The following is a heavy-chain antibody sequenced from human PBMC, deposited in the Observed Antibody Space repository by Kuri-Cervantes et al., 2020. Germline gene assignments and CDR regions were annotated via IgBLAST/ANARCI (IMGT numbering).Heavy chain of an antibody. CDR2: IYHSGST. Sequence: SETLSLTCAVSGYSISSCCYWGWIRQPPGKGLEWIGSIYHSGSTYYNPSLKSRVTISVDTSKNQFSLKLSSVTAADTAVYYCARFSDAFDIWGQGTMVTVSS. J-gene: IGHJ3*02. CDR1: GYSISSCCY. CDR3: ARFSDAFDI. D-gene: IGHD3-3*01. V-gene: IGHV4-38-2*01.